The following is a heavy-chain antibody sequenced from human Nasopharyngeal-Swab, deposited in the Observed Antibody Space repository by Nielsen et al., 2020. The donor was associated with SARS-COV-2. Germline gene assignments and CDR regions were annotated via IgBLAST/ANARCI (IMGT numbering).Heavy chain of an antibody. J-gene: IGHJ2*01. CDR3: ARGGPAPIFDL. Sequence: GGSLRLSCAASGFTFSSYDMHWVRQATGKGLEWASAIGTAGDTYYPGSVKGRFTISRENAKNSLYLQMNSLRAGDTAVYYCARGGPAPIFDLWGRGTLVTVSS. D-gene: IGHD3-16*01. CDR2: IGTAGDT. V-gene: IGHV3-13*01. CDR1: GFTFSSYD.